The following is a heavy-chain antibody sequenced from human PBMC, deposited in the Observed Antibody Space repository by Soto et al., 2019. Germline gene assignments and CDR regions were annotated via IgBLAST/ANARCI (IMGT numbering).Heavy chain of an antibody. Sequence: SETLSLTCTVSGGSISSYYWSWIRQPPGKGLEWIGYIYYSGSTNYNPSLKSRVTISVDTSKNQFSLKLSSVTAADTAVYYCARDSFSYSSGSYWFDPWGQGTLVTVSS. CDR1: GGSISSYY. D-gene: IGHD3-10*01. CDR2: IYYSGST. J-gene: IGHJ5*02. CDR3: ARDSFSYSSGSYWFDP. V-gene: IGHV4-59*01.